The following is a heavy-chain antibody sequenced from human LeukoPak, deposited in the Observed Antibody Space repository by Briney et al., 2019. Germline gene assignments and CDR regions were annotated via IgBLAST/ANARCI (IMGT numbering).Heavy chain of an antibody. CDR3: ARSSSGDY. CDR2: INHSGST. Sequence: SETLSLTCAVYGVSFSGYYWSWIRQPPGKGLEWIGEINHSGSTNYNPSLKSRATISVDTSKNQFSLKLSSVTAADTAVYYCARSSSGDYWGQGTLVTVSS. D-gene: IGHD3-10*01. J-gene: IGHJ4*02. CDR1: GVSFSGYY. V-gene: IGHV4-34*01.